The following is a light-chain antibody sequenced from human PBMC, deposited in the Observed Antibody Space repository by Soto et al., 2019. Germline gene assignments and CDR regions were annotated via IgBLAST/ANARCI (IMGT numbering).Light chain of an antibody. CDR2: ADD. CDR1: SSNIGSST. J-gene: IGLJ1*01. CDR3: GSWDSSLSAYV. V-gene: IGLV1-44*01. Sequence: QSVLTQPPSASGTPGQRVTISCSGSSSNIGSSTVNWYQQLPGTAPKLLIYADDQRPSGVPDRFSGSKSGTSASLAISGLQSEDEADYYCGSWDSSLSAYVFGTGTKVTVL.